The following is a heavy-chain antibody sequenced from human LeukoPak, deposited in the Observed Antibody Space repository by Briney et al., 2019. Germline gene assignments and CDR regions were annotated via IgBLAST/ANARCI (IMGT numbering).Heavy chain of an antibody. CDR3: AREMTRQAFEI. Sequence: SETLSLTCTVSGGSISSYYWNWIRQPPGKGLEWIGYIYYSGSTNYNPSLKSRVTISVDTSKNQFSLRLSSVTAADTAVYYCAREMTRQAFEIWGPGTMVTVSS. CDR1: GGSISSYY. J-gene: IGHJ3*02. D-gene: IGHD2-21*02. CDR2: IYYSGST. V-gene: IGHV4-59*01.